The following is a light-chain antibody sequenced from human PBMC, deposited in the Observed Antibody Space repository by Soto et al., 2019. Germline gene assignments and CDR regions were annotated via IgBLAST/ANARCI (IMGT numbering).Light chain of an antibody. CDR1: SSDVGGYNY. J-gene: IGLJ2*01. Sequence: QSALTQPASVSGSPGQSITISCTGTSSDVGGYNYVSWYQQHPGKAPKLMIYDVSNRPSGVSNRFSGSKSGNTASLTISGPQDEEEADYYCSSYTSSSTRVFGGGTKLPVL. V-gene: IGLV2-14*01. CDR2: DVS. CDR3: SSYTSSSTRV.